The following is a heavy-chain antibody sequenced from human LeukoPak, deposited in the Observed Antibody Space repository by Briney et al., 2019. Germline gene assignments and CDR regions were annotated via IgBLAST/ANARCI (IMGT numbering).Heavy chain of an antibody. D-gene: IGHD3-22*01. V-gene: IGHV3-23*01. CDR2: ISSSGDST. J-gene: IGHJ4*02. Sequence: GGSVTLSCAASGFTFSSTAMSWVRQAPGKGLEWVSGISSSGDSTHYADSVKGRYTISRDNSKNTLYLQLSSLRAEDTAVYYCAKPGFTMIVLWGQGTLLTVPS. CDR1: GFTFSSTA. CDR3: AKPGFTMIVL.